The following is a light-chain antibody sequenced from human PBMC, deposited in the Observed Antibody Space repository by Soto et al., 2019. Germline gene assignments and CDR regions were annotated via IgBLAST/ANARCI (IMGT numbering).Light chain of an antibody. CDR3: RSYAGRSAWDVV. V-gene: IGLV2-23*02. CDR2: EVS. Sequence: QSALTQPASVSGSPGQSITISCTGTSSDIGNYDFVSWYQQVPGTAPKAMIYEVSSRPSGVSNRFSGSKSGNTASLTISGLQAEDEAYYYCRSYAGRSAWDVVFGGGTKLTVL. J-gene: IGLJ2*01. CDR1: SSDIGNYDF.